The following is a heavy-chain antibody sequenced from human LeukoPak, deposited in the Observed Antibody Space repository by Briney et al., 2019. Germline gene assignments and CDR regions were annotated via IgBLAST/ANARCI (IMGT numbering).Heavy chain of an antibody. V-gene: IGHV3-21*01. Sequence: GGSLRLSCAASGFTFSSYSMNWVRQAPGKGLEWVSSISSSSSYIYYADSVKGRFTISRDNAKDSLYLQMNSLRAEDTAVYYCARDEYYYGSGSYYINWGQGTLVTVSS. D-gene: IGHD3-10*01. CDR2: ISSSSSYI. J-gene: IGHJ4*02. CDR1: GFTFSSYS. CDR3: ARDEYYYGSGSYYIN.